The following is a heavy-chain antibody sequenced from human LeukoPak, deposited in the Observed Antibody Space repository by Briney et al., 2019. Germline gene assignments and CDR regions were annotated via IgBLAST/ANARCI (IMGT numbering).Heavy chain of an antibody. V-gene: IGHV3-23*01. Sequence: GGSLRLSCAASGFTFSSYAMSWVREAPGKGLEWVSAISGSGGSTYYADSVKGRFTTSRDNSKTTLYLQMNSLRAEDTAVYYCAKVESDFWSGYYEAGFDPWGQGTLVTDSS. CDR2: ISGSGGST. J-gene: IGHJ5*02. CDR1: GFTFSSYA. D-gene: IGHD3-3*01. CDR3: AKVESDFWSGYYEAGFDP.